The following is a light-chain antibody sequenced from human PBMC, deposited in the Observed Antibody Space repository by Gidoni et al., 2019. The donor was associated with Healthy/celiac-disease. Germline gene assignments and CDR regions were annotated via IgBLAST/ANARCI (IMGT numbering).Light chain of an antibody. J-gene: IGKJ4*01. CDR3: QQRSNWGLT. CDR2: DAS. V-gene: IGKV3-11*01. Sequence: EIVLTQSPATLSFSPGERATLSCRASQSVSSYLAWYQQKPGQAPRLLIYDASNRATGIPARFSGSGSVTDFTLTISSLEPEDFAVYYCQQRSNWGLTFGGGTKVEIK. CDR1: QSVSSY.